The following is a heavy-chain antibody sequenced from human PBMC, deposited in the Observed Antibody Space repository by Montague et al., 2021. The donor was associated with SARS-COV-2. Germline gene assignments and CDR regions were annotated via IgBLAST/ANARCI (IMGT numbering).Heavy chain of an antibody. CDR1: GASISNGGYT. CDR3: ARSMIRGGLNWFDP. D-gene: IGHD3-10*01. CDR2: IYQSGTT. J-gene: IGHJ5*02. V-gene: IGHV4-30-2*01. Sequence: TLSLTCAVSGASISNGGYTWSWIRRPPGKGLEWIGYIYQSGTTRYNPSLKSRVTMSVDKSKNQFSLQLTSEIAADTAIYFCARSMIRGGLNWFDPWGQGTLVTVSS.